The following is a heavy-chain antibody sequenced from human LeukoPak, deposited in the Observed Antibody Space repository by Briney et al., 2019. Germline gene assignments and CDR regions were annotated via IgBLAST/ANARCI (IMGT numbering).Heavy chain of an antibody. CDR1: GYTFTDYY. Sequence: ASVKVSCKASGYTFTDYYIHWVRQAPGQGLEWMGWIHPNSDGTNYAQKFQGRVTMTRDTSTSTVYMELSSLRSEDTAVYYCARDSSSWSYFDYWGQGTLVTVSS. V-gene: IGHV1-2*02. J-gene: IGHJ4*02. CDR3: ARDSSSWSYFDY. CDR2: IHPNSDGT. D-gene: IGHD6-13*01.